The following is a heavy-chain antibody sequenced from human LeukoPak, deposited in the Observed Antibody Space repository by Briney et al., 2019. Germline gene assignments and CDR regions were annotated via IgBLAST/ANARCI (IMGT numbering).Heavy chain of an antibody. V-gene: IGHV4-39*01. Sequence: SETLSLTCTVSGGSISSSSYYWGWIRQPPGKGLEWIGSIYYSGSTYYNPSLKSRVTISVDTSKNQSSLKLSSVTAADTAVYYCARLGKKLPKYYFDYWGQGTLVTVSS. CDR2: IYYSGST. CDR3: ARLGKKLPKYYFDY. D-gene: IGHD6-6*01. CDR1: GGSISSSSYY. J-gene: IGHJ4*02.